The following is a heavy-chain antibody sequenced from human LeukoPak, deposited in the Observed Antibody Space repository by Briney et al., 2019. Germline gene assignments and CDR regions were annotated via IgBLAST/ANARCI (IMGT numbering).Heavy chain of an antibody. Sequence: ASLKVSCKASGGTFSSYAISWVRHAPGQGLEWRGGIIPIFGTANYAQKFQGRVTITADKSTSTAYMELSSLRSEDTAVYYCARRAVGNSYYYYMDVWGKGTTVTVSS. CDR3: ARRAVGNSYYYYMDV. CDR1: GGTFSSYA. V-gene: IGHV1-69*06. J-gene: IGHJ6*03. D-gene: IGHD6-19*01. CDR2: IIPIFGTA.